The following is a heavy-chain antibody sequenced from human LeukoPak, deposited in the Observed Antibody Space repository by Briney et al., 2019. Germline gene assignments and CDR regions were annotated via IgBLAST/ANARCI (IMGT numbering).Heavy chain of an antibody. CDR3: ARGGEQWLVYGFDY. J-gene: IGHJ4*02. CDR1: GGSISSYY. V-gene: IGHV4-59*01. D-gene: IGHD6-19*01. CDR2: IYYSGST. Sequence: PSETLSLTCTVSGGSISSYYWGWIRQPPGKGLEWIGYIYYSGSTNYNPSLKSRVTISVDTSKNQFSLKLSSVTAADTAVYYCARGGEQWLVYGFDYWGQGTLVTVSS.